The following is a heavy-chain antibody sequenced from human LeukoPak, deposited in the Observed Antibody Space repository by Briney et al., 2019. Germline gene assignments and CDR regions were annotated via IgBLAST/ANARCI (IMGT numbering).Heavy chain of an antibody. CDR3: ATGSRLATSPFDY. CDR2: IYYSGST. D-gene: IGHD5-24*01. J-gene: IGHJ4*02. V-gene: IGHV4-59*01. CDR1: GGSISSYY. Sequence: SETLSLTCTVSGGSISSYYWSWIRQPPGKGLEWIGYIYYSGSTNYNPSLKSRVTISVDTSKNQFSLKLSSVTAADTAVYYCATGSRLATSPFDYWGQGTLVTVSS.